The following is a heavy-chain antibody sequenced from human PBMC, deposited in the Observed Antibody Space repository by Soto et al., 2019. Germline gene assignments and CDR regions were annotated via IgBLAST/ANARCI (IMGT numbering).Heavy chain of an antibody. CDR1: GGSISSGGYY. CDR2: IYYSGSA. Sequence: SETLSLTCTVSGGSISSGGYYWSWIRQHPGKGLEWIGYIYYSGSAYYNPSLKSRVTISVDTSKNQFSLRLSSVTAADTAVYYCARGVTTVTTFDYWGQGTLVTVSS. CDR3: ARGVTTVTTFDY. D-gene: IGHD4-17*01. J-gene: IGHJ4*02. V-gene: IGHV4-31*03.